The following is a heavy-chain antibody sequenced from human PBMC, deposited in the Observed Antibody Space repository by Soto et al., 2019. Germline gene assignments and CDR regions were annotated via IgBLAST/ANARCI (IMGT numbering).Heavy chain of an antibody. V-gene: IGHV4-4*02. J-gene: IGHJ4*02. Sequence: SETLSLTCVVSGGSISSSNWWSWVRQPPGKGLEWIGEIYHSGTTNYSPSLKSRVIISADMSKNHFSLTLTSVTAADTAVYYCVFPATADFDYWGQGTPVTVSS. CDR2: IYHSGTT. D-gene: IGHD6-13*01. CDR3: VFPATADFDY. CDR1: GGSISSSNW.